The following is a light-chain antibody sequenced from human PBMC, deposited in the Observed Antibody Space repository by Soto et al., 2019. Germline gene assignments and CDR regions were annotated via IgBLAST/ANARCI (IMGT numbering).Light chain of an antibody. J-gene: IGKJ5*01. CDR3: QQYGSSSIT. V-gene: IGKV3-20*01. CDR1: QSVSSSY. CDR2: GAS. Sequence: VLTQSPGTLSFSPGDRATLSCRGSQSVSSSYLAWYQQKPGQAPRLLIYGASSRATGIPDRFSGSGSGTDFTLTISRLEPEDFAVYYCQQYGSSSITCGQGTRLEIK.